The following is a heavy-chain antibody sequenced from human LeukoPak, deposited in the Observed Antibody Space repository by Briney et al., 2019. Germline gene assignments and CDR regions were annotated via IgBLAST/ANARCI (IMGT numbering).Heavy chain of an antibody. D-gene: IGHD3-22*01. CDR2: ISSSAI. CDR3: AKADYDSSGSY. V-gene: IGHV3-48*01. Sequence: GGSLRLSCAASGFTFTNSGMSWVRQAPGKGLECVSYISSSAIYYADSVKGRFTISRDTAKNSLYLQMNSLRAEGTAVYYCAKADYDSSGSYWGQGTLVTVSS. CDR1: GFTFTNSG. J-gene: IGHJ4*02.